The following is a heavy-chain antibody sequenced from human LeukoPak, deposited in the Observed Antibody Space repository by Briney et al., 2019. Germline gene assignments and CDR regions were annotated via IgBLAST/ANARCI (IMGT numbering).Heavy chain of an antibody. CDR1: GFTFSSYE. Sequence: GGSLRLSCAASGFTFSSYEMNWVRQAPGKGLEWVSYISSSGSTIYYADSVKSRFTISRDNAKNSLYLQMNSLRAEDTAVYYCARDQSGSGSYFSDAFDIWGQGTMVTVSS. CDR2: ISSSGSTI. J-gene: IGHJ3*02. V-gene: IGHV3-48*03. CDR3: ARDQSGSGSYFSDAFDI. D-gene: IGHD3-10*01.